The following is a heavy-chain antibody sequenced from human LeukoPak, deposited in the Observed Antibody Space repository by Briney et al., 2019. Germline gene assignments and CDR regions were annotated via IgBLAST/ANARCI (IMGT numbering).Heavy chain of an antibody. D-gene: IGHD3-16*01. CDR3: AYDYVWGSHPAIILDY. CDR2: INAGNGNT. Sequence: ASVKVSCKASGYTFTSYAMHWVRQAPGQRLEWTGWINAGNGNTKYSQKFQGRVTITRDTSASTAYMELSSLRSEDTAVYYCAYDYVWGSHPAIILDYWGQGTLVTVSS. J-gene: IGHJ4*02. V-gene: IGHV1-3*01. CDR1: GYTFTSYA.